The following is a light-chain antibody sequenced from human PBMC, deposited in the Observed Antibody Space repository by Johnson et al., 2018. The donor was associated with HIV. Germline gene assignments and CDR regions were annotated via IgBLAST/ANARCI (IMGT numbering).Light chain of an antibody. CDR1: SSNIGNNY. CDR3: GTWDSSLNAYV. J-gene: IGLJ1*01. CDR2: ENN. Sequence: QSVLTQPPSVSAAPGQKVTISCSGSSSNIGNNYVSWYQQLPGTAPKLLIYENNKRPSGIPDRFSGSKSGTSATLGITGLQTGDEADYYCGTWDSSLNAYVFGAATKGAVL. V-gene: IGLV1-51*02.